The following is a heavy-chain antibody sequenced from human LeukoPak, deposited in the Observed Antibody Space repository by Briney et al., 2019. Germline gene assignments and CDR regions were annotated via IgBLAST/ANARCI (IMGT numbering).Heavy chain of an antibody. D-gene: IGHD3-10*01. CDR3: ARDSITMVRAGRDNWFDP. J-gene: IGHJ5*02. Sequence: EGSLRLSCAASGFTFSSYEMNWVRQAPGKGLEWVSYISSSGSTIYYAESVEGRFTISRDNAKNSLYLQMNSLRAEDTAVYYCARDSITMVRAGRDNWFDPWGQGTLVTVSS. V-gene: IGHV3-48*03. CDR1: GFTFSSYE. CDR2: ISSSGSTI.